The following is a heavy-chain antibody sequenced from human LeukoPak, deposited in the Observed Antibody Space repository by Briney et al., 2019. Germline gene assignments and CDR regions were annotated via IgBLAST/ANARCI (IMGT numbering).Heavy chain of an antibody. CDR2: IWYDGSNK. Sequence: GGSLRLSCAASGFTFSSYGMHWVRQAPGKGLKWVAVIWYDGSNKYYADSVKGRFTISRDNSKNTLYLQMNSLRAEDTAVYYCAREQLDAEYFQHWGQGTLVTVSS. CDR1: GFTFSSYG. V-gene: IGHV3-33*01. CDR3: AREQLDAEYFQH. J-gene: IGHJ1*01. D-gene: IGHD6-13*01.